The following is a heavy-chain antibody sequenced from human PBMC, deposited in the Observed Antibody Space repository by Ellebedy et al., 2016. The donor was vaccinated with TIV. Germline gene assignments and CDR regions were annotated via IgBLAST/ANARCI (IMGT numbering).Heavy chain of an antibody. CDR3: AREFDDYFFDY. CDR1: GFTFSSYA. D-gene: IGHD2-21*02. Sequence: GESLKISCGASGFTFSSYAMSWVRQAPGKGLEWVSAISGSGGSTYYADSVKGRFTISRDNSNNTLYLQLNSLRAEDTAVYYCAREFDDYFFDYWGQGTLVTVSS. J-gene: IGHJ4*02. CDR2: ISGSGGST. V-gene: IGHV3-23*01.